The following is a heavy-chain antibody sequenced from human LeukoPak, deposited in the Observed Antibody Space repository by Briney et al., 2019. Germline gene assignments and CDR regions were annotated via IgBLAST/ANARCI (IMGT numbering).Heavy chain of an antibody. CDR3: ARVGNWNDRGDY. D-gene: IGHD1-1*01. V-gene: IGHV3-7*01. CDR1: GFTFNNYW. CDR2: IKEDGSVK. J-gene: IGHJ4*02. Sequence: PGGSLRLSCVVSGFTFNNYWMSWVRQAPWKGLEWVANIKEDGSVKSYVDSVKGRFTISRDNAKNSLYLQMNSLSAEDTAVYYCARVGNWNDRGDYWGQGTLVTVSS.